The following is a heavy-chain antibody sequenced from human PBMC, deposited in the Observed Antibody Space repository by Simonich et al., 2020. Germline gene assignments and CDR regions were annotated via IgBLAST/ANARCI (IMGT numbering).Heavy chain of an antibody. Sequence: QVQLVESGGGVVQPGRSLRLSCAASGFTFSSYAVHWVRQARGKGLGWVAVISYDGSKKYYADSVKGRFTIARDNSKNTLYLQMNSLRAEDTAVYYCAREGAGNDAFDIWGQGTMVTVSS. CDR2: ISYDGSKK. CDR1: GFTFSSYA. CDR3: AREGAGNDAFDI. J-gene: IGHJ3*02. V-gene: IGHV3-30*07. D-gene: IGHD1-26*01.